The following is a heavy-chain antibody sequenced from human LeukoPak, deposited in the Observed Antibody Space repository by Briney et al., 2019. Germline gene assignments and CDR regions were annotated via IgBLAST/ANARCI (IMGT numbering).Heavy chain of an antibody. V-gene: IGHV3-53*01. CDR1: GFTVSSNY. D-gene: IGHD3-10*01. J-gene: IGHJ4*02. Sequence: PGGSLRLSCAASGFTVSSNYMSWVRQAPGKGLEWVSVIYSGGSTYYADSVKGRFTISRDNSKNTLYLQMNSLRAEGTAVYYCARGLFASGSYYNFFDYWAQGTLVTVSS. CDR3: ARGLFASGSYYNFFDY. CDR2: IYSGGST.